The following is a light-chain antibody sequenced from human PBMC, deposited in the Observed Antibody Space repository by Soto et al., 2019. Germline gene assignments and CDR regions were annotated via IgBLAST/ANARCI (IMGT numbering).Light chain of an antibody. CDR3: KQSYSTRLT. V-gene: IGKV1-39*01. Sequence: DIQMTQSPSSLSASVGDRVTITCRASQSISSYLNWYQQKPGKAHKLLIYAAYSLQSGVQSRFSGSGSGTDFTLTIRSLQPEDFATYYCKQSYSTRLTFGGGTKVDIK. CDR2: AAY. CDR1: QSISSY. J-gene: IGKJ4*01.